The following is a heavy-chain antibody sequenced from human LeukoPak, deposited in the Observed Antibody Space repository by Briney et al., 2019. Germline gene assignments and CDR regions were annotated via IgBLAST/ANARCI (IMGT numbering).Heavy chain of an antibody. J-gene: IGHJ4*02. CDR1: GGSISNYF. V-gene: IGHV4-59*08. CDR2: IYYSGST. D-gene: IGHD4-17*01. Sequence: PSETLSLTCSVSGGSISNYFWTWIRQPPGKGLEWIGYIYYSGSTNYNPSLKSRVTISVDTSKNQFSLKLSSVTAADTAVYYCARLAYGGDYYFDYWGQGTLVTVSS. CDR3: ARLAYGGDYYFDY.